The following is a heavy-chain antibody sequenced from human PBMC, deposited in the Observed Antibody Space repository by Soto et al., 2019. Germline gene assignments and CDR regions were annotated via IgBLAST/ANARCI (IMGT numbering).Heavy chain of an antibody. CDR2: IYATGTT. J-gene: IGHJ5*02. Sequence: SETLSLTCTVSGASISGFYWSWIQKSAGKGLEWIGRIYATGTTDYNPSLKSRVMMSVDTSKKQFSLKLRSVTAADTAVYYCVRGGTKTLRDWFDPWGQGISVTVS. CDR1: GASISGFY. D-gene: IGHD1-1*01. CDR3: VRGGTKTLRDWFDP. V-gene: IGHV4-4*07.